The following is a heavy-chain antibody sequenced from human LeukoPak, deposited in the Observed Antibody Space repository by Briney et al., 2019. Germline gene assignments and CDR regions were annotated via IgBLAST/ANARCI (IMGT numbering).Heavy chain of an antibody. D-gene: IGHD7-27*01. V-gene: IGHV3-23*01. J-gene: IGHJ4*02. CDR3: AIDPNWGTHS. Sequence: PGGSLRLSCAASGFTFSTYTMYWVRHPPGKRLEWVSIIGNNGGGIHYADSVRGRFTISRDNSKNAPYLQINSLRVEDTAVYYCAIDPNWGTHSWGQGVLVTVSS. CDR2: IGNNGGGI. CDR1: GFTFSTYT.